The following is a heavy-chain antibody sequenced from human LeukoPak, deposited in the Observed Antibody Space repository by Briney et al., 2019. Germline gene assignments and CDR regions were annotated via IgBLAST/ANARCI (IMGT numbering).Heavy chain of an antibody. V-gene: IGHV1-69*04. CDR2: IIPILGIA. CDR1: GGTFSSYA. D-gene: IGHD3-9*01. CDR3: AKDLDYDILTGLPPGWFDP. J-gene: IGHJ5*02. Sequence: SVKVSCKASGGTFSSYAISWVPQAPGQGLEWMGRIIPILGIANYAQKFQVRVTITANKSTSTAYMELSSLRSEDTAVYSCAKDLDYDILTGLPPGWFDPWGQGTLVTVSS.